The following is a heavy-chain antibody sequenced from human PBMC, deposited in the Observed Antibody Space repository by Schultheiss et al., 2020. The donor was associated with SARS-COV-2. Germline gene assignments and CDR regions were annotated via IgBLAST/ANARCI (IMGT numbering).Heavy chain of an antibody. D-gene: IGHD4-17*01. CDR1: GFTFSSYA. J-gene: IGHJ6*02. V-gene: IGHV3-74*01. Sequence: GGSLRLSCAASGFTFSSYAMHWVRQAPGKGLVWVSRINSDGSSTSYADSVKGRFTISRDNSKNTLYLQMNSLRAEDTAVYYCARDPGLDGDYVYYYYGMDVWGQGTTVTVSS. CDR3: ARDPGLDGDYVYYYYGMDV. CDR2: INSDGSST.